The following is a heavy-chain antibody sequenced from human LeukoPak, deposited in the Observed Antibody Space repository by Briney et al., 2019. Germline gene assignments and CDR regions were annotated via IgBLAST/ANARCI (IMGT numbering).Heavy chain of an antibody. CDR2: IIPIVGTA. V-gene: IGHV1-69*13. D-gene: IGHD3-22*01. Sequence: SVSVSCKASVYTFTGYYIHWVRQAPGQGREWMGGIIPIVGTANSAQKFQGRVTITAEESTSTAYMELSSLRSEDTAVYYRARTRTNYYDSSGTDFDWGGEGTLVTLPS. J-gene: IGHJ4*02. CDR3: ARTRTNYYDSSGTDFDW. CDR1: VYTFTGYY.